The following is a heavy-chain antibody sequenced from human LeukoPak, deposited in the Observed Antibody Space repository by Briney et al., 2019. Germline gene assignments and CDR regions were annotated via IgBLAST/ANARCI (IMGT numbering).Heavy chain of an antibody. V-gene: IGHV4-34*01. D-gene: IGHD5-12*01. CDR1: GGSFSDYY. Sequence: PSETLSLTCAVYGGSFSDYYWSWIRQPPGKGLEWIGEINHSGSTNYNTSLKSRVTISVDTSKNQFSLKLSSVTAADTAVYYCARQVATKGEWAFDIWGQGTMVAASS. CDR2: INHSGST. CDR3: ARQVATKGEWAFDI. J-gene: IGHJ3*02.